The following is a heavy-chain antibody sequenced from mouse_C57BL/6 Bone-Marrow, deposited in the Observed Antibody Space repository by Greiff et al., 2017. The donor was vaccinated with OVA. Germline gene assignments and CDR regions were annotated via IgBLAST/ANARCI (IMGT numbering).Heavy chain of an antibody. D-gene: IGHD1-1*01. Sequence: VQLKESGAELVRPGASVKLSCTASGFNIQDDYMHWVKQRPEQGLEWIGWIDPENGDTEYASKFQGKATITADTASNTDYLQLSSLTSEYTAVYYCTPHYYGSSHGAMDYWGQGTSVTVSS. CDR1: GFNIQDDY. J-gene: IGHJ4*01. V-gene: IGHV14-4*01. CDR2: IDPENGDT. CDR3: TPHYYGSSHGAMDY.